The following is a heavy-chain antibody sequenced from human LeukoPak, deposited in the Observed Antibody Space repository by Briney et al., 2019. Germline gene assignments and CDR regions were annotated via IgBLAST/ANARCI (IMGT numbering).Heavy chain of an antibody. J-gene: IGHJ4*02. CDR2: IYSDGRT. CDR3: ARILSSAWGELGY. V-gene: IGHV3-53*01. D-gene: IGHD6-19*01. Sequence: TGGSLRLSCAASGFIVSNKYMTWVRQAPGKGLEWVSLIYSDGRTYYADSVRGRCTISRDNSKNTPYVQMNSLRVEDTAVYYCARILSSAWGELGYWGQGTLVTVSS. CDR1: GFIVSNKY.